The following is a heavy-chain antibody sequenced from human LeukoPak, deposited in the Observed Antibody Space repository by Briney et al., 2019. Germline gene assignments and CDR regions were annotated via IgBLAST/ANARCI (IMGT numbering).Heavy chain of an antibody. CDR1: GFTFSSYA. J-gene: IGHJ2*01. CDR3: ARSLWDGYYWYFDL. CDR2: ISYDGSNK. V-gene: IGHV3-30-3*01. Sequence: GGSLRLSCAASGFTFSSYAMHWVRQAPGKGLEWVAVISYDGSNKYYADSVKGRFTISRDNSKNTLYLQMNSLRAEDTAVYYCARSLWDGYYWYFDLWGRGTLVTVSS. D-gene: IGHD3-22*01.